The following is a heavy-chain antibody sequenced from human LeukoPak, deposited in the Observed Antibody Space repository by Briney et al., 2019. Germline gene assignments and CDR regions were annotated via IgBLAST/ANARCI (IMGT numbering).Heavy chain of an antibody. V-gene: IGHV4-38-2*02. CDR2: IYHSGSP. Sequence: PSETLSLTCTVSGYSISSVYYWGWIPQPPGKGLEWIGRIYHSGSPYYNPSLKSRVTISVDTSKNQFSLKLSSVTAADTAVYYCARDDSSGWYYFDYWGQGTLVTVSS. CDR3: ARDDSSGWYYFDY. J-gene: IGHJ4*02. D-gene: IGHD6-13*01. CDR1: GYSISSVYY.